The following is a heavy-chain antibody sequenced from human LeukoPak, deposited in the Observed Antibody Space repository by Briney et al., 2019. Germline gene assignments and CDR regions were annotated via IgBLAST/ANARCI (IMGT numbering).Heavy chain of an antibody. Sequence: SETLSLTCTVSGYSISSGYYWGWIRQPPGKGLEWIGNIHESGSIYYNPSLKSRVSFSVDTSKNQFSLKLSSVTAADTAVYYCARNFGESSVIDYWGQGTLVTVSS. CDR1: GYSISSGYY. CDR3: ARNFGESSVIDY. CDR2: IHESGSI. V-gene: IGHV4-38-2*02. J-gene: IGHJ4*02. D-gene: IGHD3-10*01.